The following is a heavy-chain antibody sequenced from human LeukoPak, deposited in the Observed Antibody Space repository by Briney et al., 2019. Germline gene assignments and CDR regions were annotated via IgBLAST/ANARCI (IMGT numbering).Heavy chain of an antibody. CDR3: ARDSDYCSSTSCYFFDY. Sequence: GGSLRLSCAASGFTFSSYGMHWVRQAPGKGLEWVAVIWYDGSNKYYADSVKGRFTISRDNSENTLYLQMNSLRAEDTAVYYCARDSDYCSSTSCYFFDYWGQGTLVTVSS. CDR2: IWYDGSNK. D-gene: IGHD2-2*01. J-gene: IGHJ4*02. V-gene: IGHV3-33*01. CDR1: GFTFSSYG.